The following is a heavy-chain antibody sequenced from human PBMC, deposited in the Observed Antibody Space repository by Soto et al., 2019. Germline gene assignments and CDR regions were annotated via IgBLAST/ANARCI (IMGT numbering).Heavy chain of an antibody. D-gene: IGHD3-9*01. CDR3: ARDHYDILTGYLIDAFDI. CDR1: GGTFSSYA. CDR2: IIPIFGTA. V-gene: IGHV1-69*13. Sequence: SVKVSCKASGGTFSSYAISWVRQAPGQGLEWMGGIIPIFGTANYAQKFQGRVTITADESTSTAYMELSSLRSEDTAVYYCARDHYDILTGYLIDAFDIWGQGTTVTVSS. J-gene: IGHJ3*02.